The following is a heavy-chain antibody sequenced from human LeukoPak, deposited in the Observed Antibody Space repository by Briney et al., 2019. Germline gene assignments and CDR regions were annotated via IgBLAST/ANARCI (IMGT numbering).Heavy chain of an antibody. Sequence: GGSLRLSCAASGFTFSSYEMNWVRQAPGKGLEWVSYISSSGSTIYYADSVKGRFTISRDNAKYSLYLQMNSLRAEDTAVYYCARLMVRGVPFDYWGQGTLVTVSS. CDR2: ISSSGSTI. V-gene: IGHV3-48*03. CDR1: GFTFSSYE. J-gene: IGHJ4*02. D-gene: IGHD3-10*01. CDR3: ARLMVRGVPFDY.